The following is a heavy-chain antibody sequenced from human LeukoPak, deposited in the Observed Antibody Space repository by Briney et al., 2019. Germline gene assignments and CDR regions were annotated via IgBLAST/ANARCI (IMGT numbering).Heavy chain of an antibody. CDR3: ARVVTLVRGIITYYFDY. J-gene: IGHJ4*02. Sequence: SETLSLTCTVSGGSIYSGGYHWSWTPHHPGKGLEWIDYIYNSGSTYYYPSLKSRLTISVDTSKNQFSLKLSSVTAADTAVYYCARVVTLVRGIITYYFDYWGQGTLVTVSS. D-gene: IGHD3-10*01. V-gene: IGHV4-31*03. CDR2: IYNSGST. CDR1: GGSIYSGGYH.